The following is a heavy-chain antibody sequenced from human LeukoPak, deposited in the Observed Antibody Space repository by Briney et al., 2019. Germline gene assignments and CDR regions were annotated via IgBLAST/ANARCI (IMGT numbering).Heavy chain of an antibody. Sequence: PGGSLRLSCLASGFTFSHFWMSWVRQAPGKGLEWIGEINDSGSSNYIPSLKSRVTISVDRSKNQFSLWLSSVTAADTAMYYCARHSMYSKSSGYNLWGQGTLVTVSS. V-gene: IGHV4-34*01. CDR2: INDSGSS. D-gene: IGHD6-19*01. CDR1: GFTFSHFW. CDR3: ARHSMYSKSSGYNL. J-gene: IGHJ1*01.